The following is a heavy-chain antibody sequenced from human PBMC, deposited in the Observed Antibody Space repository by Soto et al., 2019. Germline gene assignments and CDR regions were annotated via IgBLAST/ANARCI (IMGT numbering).Heavy chain of an antibody. V-gene: IGHV3-33*01. Sequence: QVQLVESGGGVVQPGRSQTLSCEASGFSFSNYGMHWVRRAPGKGLEWVAVIWFDGSHKFYANSVKDRFTISRDNSKNTLYLEMNNLRVEDTAVYYCAQSTVGATAKFDSWGQGTLVTVSS. CDR3: AQSTVGATAKFDS. D-gene: IGHD1-26*01. CDR2: IWFDGSHK. J-gene: IGHJ4*02. CDR1: GFSFSNYG.